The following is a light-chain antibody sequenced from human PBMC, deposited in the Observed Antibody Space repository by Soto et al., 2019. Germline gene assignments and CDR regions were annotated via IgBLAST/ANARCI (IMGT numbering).Light chain of an antibody. V-gene: IGKV3-15*01. Sequence: EIVMTQSPVTLSVSPGERATLSCRASQNISRSLAWYQQKPGQGPSLLIYGTSTRAGGVPARFSGGGSGTEFTLTITSLQSEDFAVYYCHQYGSSPQTFGQGTKVDIK. J-gene: IGKJ1*01. CDR3: HQYGSSPQT. CDR1: QNISRS. CDR2: GTS.